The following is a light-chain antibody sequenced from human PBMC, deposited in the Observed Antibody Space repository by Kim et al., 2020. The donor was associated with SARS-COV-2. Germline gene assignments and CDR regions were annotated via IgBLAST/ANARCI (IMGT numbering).Light chain of an antibody. J-gene: IGLJ3*02. CDR2: RNN. CDR1: SNNGGNEG. Sequence: QTDTLSCTRNSNNGGNEGADWQQQHQGPPPKLLSYRNNNRTSGISDRLSASRSGSAASLTITGLQPEDEADYYCSAWDSSLSAWVFGGGTQLTVL. CDR3: SAWDSSLSAWV. V-gene: IGLV10-54*01.